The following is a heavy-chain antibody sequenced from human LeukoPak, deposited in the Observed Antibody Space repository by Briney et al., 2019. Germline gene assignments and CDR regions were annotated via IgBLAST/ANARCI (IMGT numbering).Heavy chain of an antibody. J-gene: IGHJ4*02. CDR3: ARDPGYSGYDRGVDY. V-gene: IGHV1-2*02. CDR2: INPNSGGT. Sequence: ASVKVSCKASGYTFTGYYMHWVRQAPGQGLEWMGWINPNSGGTNYAQKFQGRVTMTRDTSISTAYMELSRLRSDDTAVYYCARDPGYSGYDRGVDYWGQGTLVTVSS. D-gene: IGHD5-12*01. CDR1: GYTFTGYY.